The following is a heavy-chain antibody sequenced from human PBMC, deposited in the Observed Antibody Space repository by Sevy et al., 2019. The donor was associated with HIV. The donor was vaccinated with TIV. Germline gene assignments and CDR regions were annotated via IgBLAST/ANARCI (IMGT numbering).Heavy chain of an antibody. D-gene: IGHD3-22*01. CDR3: ARKYDSSGYFDY. CDR2: ISGSGGSGTKA. J-gene: IGHJ4*02. CDR1: GFTFSNYA. V-gene: IGHV3-23*01. Sequence: GGSLRLSCAASGFTFSNYAMNWVRQAPGKGLEWVSVISGSGGSGTKANYAESVKGRFTISRDDSKNSLFLQLNSLRAEDTAVYYCARKYDSSGYFDYWGQGTLVTVSS.